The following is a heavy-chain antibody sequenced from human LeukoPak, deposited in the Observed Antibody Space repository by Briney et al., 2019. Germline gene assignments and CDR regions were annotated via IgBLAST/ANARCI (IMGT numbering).Heavy chain of an antibody. J-gene: IGHJ4*02. CDR3: AKDGALSIAARPSYFDY. D-gene: IGHD6-6*01. V-gene: IGHV3-9*01. CDR1: GFTFDDYA. Sequence: GGSLRLSCAASGFTFDDYAMHWVRQAPGKGLEWVSGISWNSGSIGYADSVKGRLTISRDNAKNSLYLQMNSLRAEDTALYYCAKDGALSIAARPSYFDYWGQGTLVTVSS. CDR2: ISWNSGSI.